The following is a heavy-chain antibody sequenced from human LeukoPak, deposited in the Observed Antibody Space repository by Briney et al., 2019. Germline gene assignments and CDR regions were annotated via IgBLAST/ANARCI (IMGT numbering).Heavy chain of an antibody. J-gene: IGHJ4*02. V-gene: IGHV4-30-2*01. CDR2: IYHSGST. D-gene: IGHD3-22*01. Sequence: SETLSLTCTVSGGSISSGGYYWSWIRQPPGKGLEWIGYIYHSGSTNYNPSLKSRVIISVDTSKNQFSLKPSSVTAADTAVYYCARMTYYYDSSGSNWGQGPLVTVSS. CDR1: GGSISSGGYY. CDR3: ARMTYYYDSSGSN.